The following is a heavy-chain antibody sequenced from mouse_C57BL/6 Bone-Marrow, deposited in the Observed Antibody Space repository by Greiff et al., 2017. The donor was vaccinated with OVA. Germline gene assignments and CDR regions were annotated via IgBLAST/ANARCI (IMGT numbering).Heavy chain of an antibody. CDR1: GYSITSGYY. J-gene: IGHJ2*01. V-gene: IGHV3-6*01. CDR2: ISYDGSN. CDR3: ARGEGWLPYFDY. D-gene: IGHD2-3*01. Sequence: VQLQQSGPGLVKPSQSLSLTCSVTGYSITSGYYWNWIRQFPGNKLEWLGYISYDGSNNYNPSLKNRISITRDTSKNQFFLKLNSVTTEDTAEYDCARGEGWLPYFDYWGQGTTLTVSA.